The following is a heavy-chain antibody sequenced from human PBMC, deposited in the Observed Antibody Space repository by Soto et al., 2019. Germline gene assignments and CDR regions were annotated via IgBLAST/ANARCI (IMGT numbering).Heavy chain of an antibody. D-gene: IGHD3-10*01. J-gene: IGHJ3*02. V-gene: IGHV3-53*01. CDR2: LYSGGNT. CDR1: GFTVSDNY. Sequence: PGGSLRLSCAASGFTVSDNYMSWVRRAPGKGLEWVSILYSGGNTYYTDSVKGRFTISRDNFMNTLYLQMNSLRAGDTAVYYCARVRGVENAFDIWGQGTMVTVSS. CDR3: ARVRGVENAFDI.